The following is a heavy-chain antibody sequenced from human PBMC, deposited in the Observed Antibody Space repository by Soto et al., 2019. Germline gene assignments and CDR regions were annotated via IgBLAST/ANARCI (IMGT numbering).Heavy chain of an antibody. J-gene: IGHJ3*02. CDR1: GFTFSSYS. CDR3: ARVRWLVHDAFDI. V-gene: IGHV3-21*01. Sequence: GGSLRLSCAASGFTFSSYSMNWVRQAPGKGLEWVSSISSSSSYIYYADTVKGRFTISRDNAKNSLYIQMNSLRAENTAEYYCARVRWLVHDAFDIWGQGTMVTVSS. CDR2: ISSSSSYI. D-gene: IGHD6-19*01.